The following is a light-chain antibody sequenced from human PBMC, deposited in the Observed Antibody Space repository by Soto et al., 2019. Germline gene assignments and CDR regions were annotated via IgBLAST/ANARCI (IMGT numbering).Light chain of an antibody. Sequence: EIVLTQSPGTLSLSPGDRATLSCRASQSLSSSYLAWYQQTPGQAPRLLISGAFIRATGIPDRFGGSGSGTDFTLTISRLEPEDFAVYYCQQSGTFGQGTKVDIK. CDR2: GAF. J-gene: IGKJ1*01. V-gene: IGKV3-20*01. CDR3: QQSGT. CDR1: QSLSSSY.